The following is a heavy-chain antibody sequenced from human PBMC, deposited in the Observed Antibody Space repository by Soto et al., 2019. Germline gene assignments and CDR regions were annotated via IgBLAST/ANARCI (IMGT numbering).Heavy chain of an antibody. CDR3: ASARAGYSPDHALDV. CDR2: IDPNSGGT. CDR1: GYTFIGYY. D-gene: IGHD5-18*01. J-gene: IGHJ6*02. V-gene: IGHV1-2*02. Sequence: ASVKVSCKASGYTFIGYYIHWVRQAPGQGLEWMGWIDPNSGGTSYAQKYQGRVTMTRDTSISTAYMELSRLRSDDTAVYYCASARAGYSPDHALDVWGQGTTVTVSS.